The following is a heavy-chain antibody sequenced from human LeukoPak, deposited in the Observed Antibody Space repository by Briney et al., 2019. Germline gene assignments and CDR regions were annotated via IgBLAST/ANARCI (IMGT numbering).Heavy chain of an antibody. CDR2: ISGSGGST. D-gene: IGHD6-19*01. CDR1: GFTFSSFA. CDR3: AISQRYSSAWYSFDY. V-gene: IGHV3-23*01. J-gene: IGHJ4*02. Sequence: GGSLRLPCAASGFTFSSFAMSWLRQAPGKGLEWVSGISGSGGSTSYADSVKGRFTISGDNSKNTLYLLMNSLRAEDTAVYYCAISQRYSSAWYSFDYWGQGTLVTVSS.